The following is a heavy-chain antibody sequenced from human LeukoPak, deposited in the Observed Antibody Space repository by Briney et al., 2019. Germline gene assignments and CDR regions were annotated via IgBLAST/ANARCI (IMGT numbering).Heavy chain of an antibody. CDR1: AGSISSGTYY. CDR2: IYTSGST. J-gene: IGHJ4*02. CDR3: ARVGYDSSGYYYYFDY. D-gene: IGHD3-22*01. V-gene: IGHV4-61*02. Sequence: SQTLSLTCTVSAGSISSGTYYWSWIRQPAGKGLEWIGRIYTSGSTNYNPSLKSRITISVDTSKNQFSLKLSSVTAADTAVYYCARVGYDSSGYYYYFDYWGQGTLVTVSS.